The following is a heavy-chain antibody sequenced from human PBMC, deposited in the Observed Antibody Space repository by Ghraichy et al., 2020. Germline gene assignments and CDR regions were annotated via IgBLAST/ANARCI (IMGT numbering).Heavy chain of an antibody. V-gene: IGHV3-23*01. CDR2: ISDSGGST. CDR1: GFIFSHYA. D-gene: IGHD3-22*01. Sequence: GGSLRLSCAASGFIFSHYAMSWVRQAPGKGLEWVSAISDSGGSTYYADSVKGRFTISRDNSKNTLYLQMNSLRAEDTAVYYCAKAGPNYYDYSGRMFEIDYWGQGTLVTVSS. J-gene: IGHJ4*02. CDR3: AKAGPNYYDYSGRMFEIDY.